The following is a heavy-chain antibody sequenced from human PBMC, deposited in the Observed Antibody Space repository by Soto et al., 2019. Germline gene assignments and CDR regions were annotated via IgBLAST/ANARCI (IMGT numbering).Heavy chain of an antibody. CDR1: GFTFSSYA. V-gene: IGHV3-23*01. CDR3: AKNTWAVAGKGAPEY. Sequence: PGGSLRLSCAASGFTFSSYAMSWVRQAPGKGLEWVSAISGSGSSTYYADSVKGRFTISRDNSKNTLYLQMNSLRAEDTAVYYCAKNTWAVAGKGAPEYWGQATLVTAPQ. J-gene: IGHJ4*02. D-gene: IGHD6-19*01. CDR2: ISGSGSST.